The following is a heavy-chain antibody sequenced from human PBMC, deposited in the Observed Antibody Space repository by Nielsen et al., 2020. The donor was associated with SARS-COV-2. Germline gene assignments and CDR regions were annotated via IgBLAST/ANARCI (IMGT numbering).Heavy chain of an antibody. V-gene: IGHV3-7*01. CDR2: IKQDGSEK. Sequence: WIRQPPGKGLEWVANIKQDGSEKYYVDSVKGRFTISRDNAKNSLYLQMNSLRAEDTAVYYCARINGAFDIWGQGTMVTVSS. CDR3: ARINGAFDI. J-gene: IGHJ3*02.